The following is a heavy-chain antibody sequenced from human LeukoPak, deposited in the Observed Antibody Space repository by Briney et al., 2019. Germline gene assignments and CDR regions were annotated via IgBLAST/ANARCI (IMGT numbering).Heavy chain of an antibody. J-gene: IGHJ6*02. Sequence: ASVKVSCKASGYTFTSYYMHWVQQAPGQGLEWMGIINPSGGSTSYAQKFQGRVTMTRDTSTSTVYMELSSLRSEDTAVYYCASWTTVPRGGYYYYGMDVWGQGTTVTVSS. CDR2: INPSGGST. V-gene: IGHV1-46*01. D-gene: IGHD4-17*01. CDR3: ASWTTVPRGGYYYYGMDV. CDR1: GYTFTSYY.